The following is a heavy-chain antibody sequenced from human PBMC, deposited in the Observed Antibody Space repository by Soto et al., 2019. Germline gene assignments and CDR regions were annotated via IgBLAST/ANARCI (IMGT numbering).Heavy chain of an antibody. J-gene: IGHJ4*02. CDR3: ARDRVMIVVAPGPGYFDY. Sequence: QVQLVESGGGVVQPGRSLRLSCAASGFTFSSYAMHWVRQAPGKGLEWVAVISYDGSNKYYADSVKGRFTISRDNSKNTLYLQMNSLRAEDTAVYYCARDRVMIVVAPGPGYFDYWGQGTLVTVSS. CDR1: GFTFSSYA. CDR2: ISYDGSNK. V-gene: IGHV3-30-3*01. D-gene: IGHD3-22*01.